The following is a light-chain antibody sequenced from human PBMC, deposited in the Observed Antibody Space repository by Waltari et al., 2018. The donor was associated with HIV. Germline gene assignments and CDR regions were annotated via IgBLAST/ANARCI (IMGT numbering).Light chain of an antibody. J-gene: IGLJ3*02. CDR2: MNT. Sequence: QSVLTQPPSVSGAPGRSVIITCTGNNSNIGAPYDVHWYQQLPGAAPKLLISMNTNRPSGVRDRLSVSRSGTSASLAITGLQAGDEADYYCQSYDTSLDASVFGGGTKLTVL. CDR3: QSYDTSLDASV. CDR1: NSNIGAPYD. V-gene: IGLV1-40*01.